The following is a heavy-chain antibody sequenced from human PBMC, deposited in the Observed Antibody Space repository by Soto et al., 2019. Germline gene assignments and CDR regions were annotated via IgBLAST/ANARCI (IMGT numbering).Heavy chain of an antibody. CDR2: LATAGNT. Sequence: EVQLVESGGGLVQPGGSLRLSCAASGFIFSDHDMHWVRPPTGKPLEWVSTLATAGNTYYAGSGKGRVTISRDNAKNSVELQMNSLRAGDTAVYYCARGYYYASGSLIDYWGQGTLVTVSS. CDR1: GFIFSDHD. V-gene: IGHV3-13*01. D-gene: IGHD3-10*01. J-gene: IGHJ4*02. CDR3: ARGYYYASGSLIDY.